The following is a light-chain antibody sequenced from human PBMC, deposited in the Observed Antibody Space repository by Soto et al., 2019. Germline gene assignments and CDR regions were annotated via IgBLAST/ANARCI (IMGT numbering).Light chain of an antibody. CDR2: GAS. Sequence: EIVLTQSPATLSWTPGERATPSCRASQSVSSFLAWYQQKPGQAPRLLIYGASTRATGIPARFSGSGSGTDFALTISSREREDFAVYYCQRRTNWPSFGGGTKVEIK. V-gene: IGKV3-11*01. J-gene: IGKJ4*01. CDR1: QSVSSF. CDR3: QRRTNWPS.